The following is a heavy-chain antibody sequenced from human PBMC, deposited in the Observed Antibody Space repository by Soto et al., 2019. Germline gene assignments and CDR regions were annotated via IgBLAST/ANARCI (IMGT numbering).Heavy chain of an antibody. CDR1: GFTFDDYA. CDR3: AKDQRSGYYYYYGMDV. V-gene: IGHV3-9*01. Sequence: EVQLVESGGGLVQPGRSLRLSCAASGFTFDDYAMHWVRQAPGKGLEWVSGISWNSGSIGYADSVKGRFTISRDNAKNSLYLQMNSLRAEDTALYYCAKDQRSGYYYYYGMDVWGQGTTVPVSS. J-gene: IGHJ6*02. D-gene: IGHD6-19*01. CDR2: ISWNSGSI.